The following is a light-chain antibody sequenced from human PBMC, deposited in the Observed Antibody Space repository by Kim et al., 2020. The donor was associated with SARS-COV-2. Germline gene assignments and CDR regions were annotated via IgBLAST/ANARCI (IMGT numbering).Light chain of an antibody. CDR2: DAD. J-gene: IGLJ3*02. CDR1: SPTSGNGF. V-gene: IGLV1-51*01. CDR3: GAWDASLSAWV. Sequence: GQQVPMSCLGSSPTSGNGFVAWYHPLPGTAPKLLLYDADKRPSGIPARFSGAKSATSATLGITGLQTGDEADYYCGAWDASLSAWVFGGGTQLTVL.